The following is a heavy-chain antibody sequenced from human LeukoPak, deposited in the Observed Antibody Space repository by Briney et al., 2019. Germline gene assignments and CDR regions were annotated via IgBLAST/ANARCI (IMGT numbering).Heavy chain of an antibody. CDR2: IKSKTDGGTT. CDR3: TTDSTERYSYGPNYFDH. V-gene: IGHV3-15*01. CDR1: GFTFSNAW. D-gene: IGHD5-18*01. J-gene: IGHJ4*02. Sequence: PGGSLRLSCAASGFTFSNAWMSWVRQAPGKGLEWVGRIKSKTDGGTTDYAAPVKGRFTISRDDSKNTLYLQMNSLKTEDTAVYYCTTDSTERYSYGPNYFDHWGQGTLVTVSS.